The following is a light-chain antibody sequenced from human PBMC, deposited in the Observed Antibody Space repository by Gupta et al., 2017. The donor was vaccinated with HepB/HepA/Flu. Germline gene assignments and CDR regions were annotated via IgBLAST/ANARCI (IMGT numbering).Light chain of an antibody. J-gene: IGLJ3*02. CDR1: SLRSYY. CDR2: GKS. V-gene: IGLV3-19*01. CDR3: NSRDSSGTWV. Sequence: SSELTQDPAVSVALGQTVRITCQGDSLRSYYASWYQQKPGQAPVLVIYGKSNRPSGIPDRFSGSSSGNTASLTITGAQAEDEADYYCNSRDSSGTWVFGGGTKLTVL.